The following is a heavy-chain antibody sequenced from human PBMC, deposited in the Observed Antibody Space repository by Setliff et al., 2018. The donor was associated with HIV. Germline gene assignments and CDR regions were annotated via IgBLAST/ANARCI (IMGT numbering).Heavy chain of an antibody. Sequence: PGGSLRLSCTASGFTFSFYEMNWVRQAPGKGLEWVSYISPSGSSKYYADSVKGRSSISRDNAKNSLSLQMDSLRAEDTAVYYCVKDYNFWSAHGAHPVDWGQGTLVTVSS. CDR1: GFTFSFYE. D-gene: IGHD3-3*01. V-gene: IGHV3-48*03. CDR3: VKDYNFWSAHGAHPVD. J-gene: IGHJ4*02. CDR2: ISPSGSSK.